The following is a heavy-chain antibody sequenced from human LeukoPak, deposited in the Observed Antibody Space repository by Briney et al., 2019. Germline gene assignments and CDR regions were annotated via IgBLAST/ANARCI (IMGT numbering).Heavy chain of an antibody. CDR1: GGSFSGYY. CDR2: INHSGST. V-gene: IGHV4-34*01. J-gene: IGHJ4*02. CDR3: VREGRYYDSSGYWPD. Sequence: PSETLSLTCAVYGGSFSGYYWSWIRQPPGKGLEWIGEINHSGSTNYNPSLKSRVPISVDTSKNQFSLKLSSVTAADTAVYYCVREGRYYDSSGYWPDWGQGTLVTVSS. D-gene: IGHD3-22*01.